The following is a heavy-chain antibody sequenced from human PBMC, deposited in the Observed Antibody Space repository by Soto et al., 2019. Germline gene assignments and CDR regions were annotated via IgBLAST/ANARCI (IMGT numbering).Heavy chain of an antibody. CDR2: ISWDSGSI. CDR3: VKKVTIFGVVTHDAFDI. J-gene: IGHJ3*02. D-gene: IGHD3-3*01. V-gene: IGHV3-9*01. Sequence: EVQLVESGGGLVQPGRSLRLSCVASGFTFDDYAMHWVRQVPGKGLEWVAGISWDSGSIGYGGSVKGRCTISRDNAKNSLYLQMNSLRTEDTVLYYCVKKVTIFGVVTHDAFDIWGQVTMVTVSS. CDR1: GFTFDDYA.